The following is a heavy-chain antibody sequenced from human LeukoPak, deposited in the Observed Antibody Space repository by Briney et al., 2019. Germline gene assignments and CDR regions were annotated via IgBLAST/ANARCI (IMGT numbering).Heavy chain of an antibody. V-gene: IGHV3-69-1*01. CDR2: ISSSSYI. CDR3: ARKYSSSSYGY. CDR1: GFTVSSNY. D-gene: IGHD6-6*01. Sequence: GGSLRLSCAASGFTVSSNYMSWVRQAPGKGLEWVSSISSSSYIYYADSVKGRFTISRDNAKNSLYLQMNSLRAEDTAVYYCARKYSSSSYGYWGQGTLVTVSS. J-gene: IGHJ4*02.